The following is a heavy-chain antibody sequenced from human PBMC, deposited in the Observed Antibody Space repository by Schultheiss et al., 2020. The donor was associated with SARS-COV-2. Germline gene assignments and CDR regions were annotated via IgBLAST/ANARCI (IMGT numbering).Heavy chain of an antibody. V-gene: IGHV3-33*08. J-gene: IGHJ6*02. CDR3: ARDLMGIQRSGMDV. D-gene: IGHD7-27*01. Sequence: GGSLRLSCAASGFTFSRYGMNWVRQAPGKGLEWVAVIWYDGSNKYYADSVKGRFTISRDNSKNTLYLQMNSLRAEDTAVYYCARDLMGIQRSGMDVWGQGTTVTVSS. CDR2: IWYDGSNK. CDR1: GFTFSRYG.